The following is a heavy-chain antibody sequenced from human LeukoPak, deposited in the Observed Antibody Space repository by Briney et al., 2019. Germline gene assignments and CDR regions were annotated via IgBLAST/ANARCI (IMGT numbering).Heavy chain of an antibody. D-gene: IGHD2-21*02. CDR1: GYTFTDYY. V-gene: IGHV1-2*02. CDR3: ARVPTTAWFDP. J-gene: IGHJ5*02. Sequence: ASVKVSCKASGYTFTDYYLHWVRQAPGQGLEWMGWIDPNSGGTKFAQKFQGRVTMTRDTSISTAYMELDRLTSDDTAVYYCARVPTTAWFDPWGQGTLVTVSS. CDR2: IDPNSGGT.